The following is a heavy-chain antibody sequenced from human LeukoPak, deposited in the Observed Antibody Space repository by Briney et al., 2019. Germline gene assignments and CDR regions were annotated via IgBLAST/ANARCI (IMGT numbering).Heavy chain of an antibody. J-gene: IGHJ3*02. V-gene: IGHV4-31*03. CDR3: ARPRLGSGYLDAFDI. CDR1: GGSISSDGYY. CDR2: IYYSGST. D-gene: IGHD3-22*01. Sequence: SETLSLTCTVSGGSISSDGYYWSWIRQHPGKGLEWIGYIYYSGSTYYNPSLKSRVTISVDTSKNQFSLKLSSVTAADTAVYYCARPRLGSGYLDAFDIWGQGTMVTVSS.